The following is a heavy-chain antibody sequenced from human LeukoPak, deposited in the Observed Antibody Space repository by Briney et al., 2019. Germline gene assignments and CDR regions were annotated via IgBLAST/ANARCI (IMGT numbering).Heavy chain of an antibody. D-gene: IGHD4/OR15-4a*01. Sequence: PSETLSLTCTVSGDSISNYYWSWIRQPPGKGLEWIGCVYYGGSSNYDPSLKSRVTISLDTSKNQFSLRLNSVTAADTAVYYCARSLTTGIDWFDPWGQGTLVTVSS. CDR1: GDSISNYY. V-gene: IGHV4-59*08. J-gene: IGHJ5*02. CDR3: ARSLTTGIDWFDP. CDR2: VYYGGSS.